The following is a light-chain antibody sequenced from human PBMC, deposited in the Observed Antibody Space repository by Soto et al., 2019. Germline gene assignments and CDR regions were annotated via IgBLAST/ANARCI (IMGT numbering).Light chain of an antibody. V-gene: IGKV3-15*01. CDR2: GAS. Sequence: EIVMTQSPDTLYVSPGEGATLSCRASQSVRTKLAWYQQKAGQAPRLLIYGASTRATGIPDRFSGSGSGTEFTLTISSLQSEDFAVYYCHHYGSSPLTFGQGTRLEIK. CDR3: HHYGSSPLT. CDR1: QSVRTK. J-gene: IGKJ5*01.